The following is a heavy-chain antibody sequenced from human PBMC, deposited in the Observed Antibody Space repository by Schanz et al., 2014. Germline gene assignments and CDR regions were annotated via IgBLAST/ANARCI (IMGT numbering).Heavy chain of an antibody. V-gene: IGHV1-46*01. CDR3: ARGGAYRSPSPVFYFDY. J-gene: IGHJ4*02. Sequence: QVQLVQSGAEVKKPGASVKVSCKASGYTFTGYHMHWVRQAPGQGLEWLGIINPSGVSTSSAQEFQGRVTMTRDTSTSTLQMELSSLRSEDTAVYYCARGGAYRSPSPVFYFDYWGQGTLVTVSS. CDR1: GYTFTGYH. D-gene: IGHD6-6*01. CDR2: INPSGVST.